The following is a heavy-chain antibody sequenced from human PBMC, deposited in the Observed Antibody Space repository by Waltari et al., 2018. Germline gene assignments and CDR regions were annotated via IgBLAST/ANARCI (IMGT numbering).Heavy chain of an antibody. Sequence: EVQLVESGGGLVKPGGSLRLSCAVSGISLRSAWMNWVRQAPGEGLEWVARIKSKADGETVDYSAPARGRFTISRDDSKNTLYLQMNSLQSEDAAVYYCTTVYYGSGSYYNAEVWGQGTLVTVSS. CDR2: IKSKADGETV. CDR3: TTVYYGSGSYYNAEV. J-gene: IGHJ4*02. D-gene: IGHD3-10*01. CDR1: GISLRSAW. V-gene: IGHV3-15*01.